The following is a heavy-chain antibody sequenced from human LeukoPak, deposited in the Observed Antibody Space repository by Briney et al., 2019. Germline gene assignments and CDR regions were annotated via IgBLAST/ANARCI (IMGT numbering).Heavy chain of an antibody. D-gene: IGHD3-22*01. J-gene: IGHJ4*02. CDR2: ISDSGGS. Sequence: SETLSLTCSVSGGSVSSGISYWSWIRQPPGEGLEWLANISDSGGSDYNPSLRGRVTISLDTSKNQFSLRLTSVTAADTAVYYCARNPTHLASGGGYFDTWGQGTLVTVSS. V-gene: IGHV4-61*01. CDR3: ARNPTHLASGGGYFDT. CDR1: GGSVSSGISY.